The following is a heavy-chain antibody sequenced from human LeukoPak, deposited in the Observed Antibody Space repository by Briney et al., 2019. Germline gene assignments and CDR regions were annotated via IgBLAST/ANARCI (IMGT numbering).Heavy chain of an antibody. J-gene: IGHJ6*03. CDR1: GYTFTGYY. CDR3: ARDGGGYSGYDRMGVWYYYYYMDV. V-gene: IGHV1-2*02. D-gene: IGHD5-12*01. CDR2: INPNSGGT. Sequence: GASAKVSCKASGYTFTGYYMHWVRQAPGQGLEWMGWINPNSGGTNYAQKLQGRVTMTRDMSTSTVYMELSSLRSEDTAVYYCARDGGGYSGYDRMGVWYYYYYMDVWGKGTTVTVSS.